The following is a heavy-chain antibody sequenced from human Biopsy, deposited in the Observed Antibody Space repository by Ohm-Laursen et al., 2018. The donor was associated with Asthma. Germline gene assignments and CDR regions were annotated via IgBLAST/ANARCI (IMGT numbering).Heavy chain of an antibody. Sequence: SLRLSCSASGFTFSNYGMHWVRQVAGKGLDWVAVVTYDGISQYYAESVKGRFTISRDNSRNTLNLQMNSVRPDDTAVYFCARERVGVLGSYNGMDVWGPGTTVSVSS. J-gene: IGHJ6*02. CDR1: GFTFSNYG. V-gene: IGHV3-30*03. D-gene: IGHD2-8*01. CDR3: ARERVGVLGSYNGMDV. CDR2: VTYDGISQ.